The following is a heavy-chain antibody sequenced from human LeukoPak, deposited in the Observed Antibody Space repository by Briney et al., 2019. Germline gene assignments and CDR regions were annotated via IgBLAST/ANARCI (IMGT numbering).Heavy chain of an antibody. CDR1: GGSISSYY. D-gene: IGHD5-18*01. J-gene: IGHJ3*02. V-gene: IGHV4-4*07. Sequence: SETLSLTCTVSGGSISSYYWSWIRQPAGKGLEWIGRIYTSGCTNYNPSLKSRVTMSVDTSKNQFSLKLSSVTAADTAVYYCARVLRGYSYHAFDIWGQGTMVTVSS. CDR3: ARVLRGYSYHAFDI. CDR2: IYTSGCT.